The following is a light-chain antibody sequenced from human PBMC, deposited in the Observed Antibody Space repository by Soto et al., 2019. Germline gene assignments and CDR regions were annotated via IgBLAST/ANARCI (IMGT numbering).Light chain of an antibody. CDR1: QNINRW. V-gene: IGKV1-5*03. J-gene: IGKJ4*01. CDR2: KAS. Sequence: DIQMTQSPSTLSASVGDTVTITCRASQNINRWLAWYQQRPGKAPNLLIHKASSLEGGVPSRFSGSASGTEFTLTISSLQPYVFSAYFCLQYNVYPPPLAGGPKVDIK. CDR3: LQYNVYPPP.